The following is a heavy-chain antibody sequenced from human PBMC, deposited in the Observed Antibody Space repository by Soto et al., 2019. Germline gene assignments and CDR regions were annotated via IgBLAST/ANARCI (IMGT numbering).Heavy chain of an antibody. D-gene: IGHD2-15*01. CDR2: IYPIESDA. CDR3: VRHGRSGGSSYSGWFDP. J-gene: IGHJ5*02. Sequence: GAFLKISCEASGYTFANYWIGWVRQMPGKGLELMGIIYPIESDARYSPSFQGQVIISADKSINTAYLQWSSLRASDTAIYYCVRHGRSGGSSYSGWFDPWGQGTLVTVYS. V-gene: IGHV5-51*01. CDR1: GYTFANYW.